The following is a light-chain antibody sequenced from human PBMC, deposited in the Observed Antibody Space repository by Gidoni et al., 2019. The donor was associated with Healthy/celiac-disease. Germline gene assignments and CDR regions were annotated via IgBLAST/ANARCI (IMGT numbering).Light chain of an antibody. V-gene: IGKV3-15*01. Sequence: SGSPGERATLSCRASQSVSSNLAWYQQKPGQAPRLLIYGASTRATGIPARFSGSGSGTEFTLTISSLQSEDVAVYYCQQYNNWPALTFGGGTKVEIK. CDR2: GAS. CDR3: QQYNNWPALT. CDR1: QSVSSN. J-gene: IGKJ4*01.